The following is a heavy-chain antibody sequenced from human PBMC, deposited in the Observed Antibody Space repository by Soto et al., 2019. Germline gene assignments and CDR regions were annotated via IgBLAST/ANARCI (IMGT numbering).Heavy chain of an antibody. Sequence: SETLSLTCTVSGGSISSYYWSWIRQPPGKGLEWIGYNYYSGSTNYNPSLKSRVTISVDTSKNQFSLKLSSVTAADTAVYYCARHYDILTGYYGYTLDYWGQGTLVTVSS. D-gene: IGHD3-9*01. CDR1: GGSISSYY. CDR3: ARHYDILTGYYGYTLDY. J-gene: IGHJ4*02. CDR2: NYYSGST. V-gene: IGHV4-59*01.